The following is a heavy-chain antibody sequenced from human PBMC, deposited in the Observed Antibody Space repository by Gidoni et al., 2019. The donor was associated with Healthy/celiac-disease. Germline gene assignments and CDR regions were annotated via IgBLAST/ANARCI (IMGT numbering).Heavy chain of an antibody. Sequence: QVQLQESGPGLVKPSETLSLTCTVSGGSISSYSWSWIRQPPGKGLEWIGYIYYSGSTNYNPSLKSRVTISVDTSKNQFSLKLSSVTAADTAVYYCAGYNYDFWSGYYTGSWFDPWGQGTLVTVSS. D-gene: IGHD3-3*01. CDR3: AGYNYDFWSGYYTGSWFDP. V-gene: IGHV4-59*01. J-gene: IGHJ5*02. CDR2: IYYSGST. CDR1: GGSISSYS.